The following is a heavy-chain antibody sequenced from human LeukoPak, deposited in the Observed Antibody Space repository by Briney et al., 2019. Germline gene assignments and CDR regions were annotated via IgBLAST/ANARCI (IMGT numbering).Heavy chain of an antibody. D-gene: IGHD6-13*01. CDR2: ISSSGSTI. V-gene: IGHV3-11*01. Sequence: PGGSLRLSCAASGFTFSDYYMSWIRQAPGKGLEWVSYISSSGSTIYYADSVKGRFTISRDNAKYSLYLRMNSLRAEDTAVYYCARVAGIASYYYYYGMDVWGQGTTVTVSS. CDR3: ARVAGIASYYYYYGMDV. CDR1: GFTFSDYY. J-gene: IGHJ6*02.